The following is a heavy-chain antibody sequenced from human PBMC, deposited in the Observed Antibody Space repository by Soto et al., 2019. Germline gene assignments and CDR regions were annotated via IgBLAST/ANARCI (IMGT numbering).Heavy chain of an antibody. CDR2: IIPILGIA. J-gene: IGHJ5*02. CDR3: ARDRIAVAATGGWFDP. V-gene: IGHV1-69*02. D-gene: IGHD6-19*01. CDR1: GGTFSSYT. Sequence: QVQLVQSGAEVKKPGSSVKVSCKASGGTFSSYTISWVRQAPGQGLEWMGRIIPILGIANYAQKFQGRVTITADKPTSTAYMELSSLRPEDTAVYYCARDRIAVAATGGWFDPWGQGTLVTVSS.